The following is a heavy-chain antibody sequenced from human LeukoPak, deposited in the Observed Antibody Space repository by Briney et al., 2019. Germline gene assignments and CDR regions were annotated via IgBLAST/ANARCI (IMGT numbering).Heavy chain of an antibody. CDR1: GYYFTAYW. D-gene: IGHD3-16*01. V-gene: IGHV5-51*01. CDR2: IYPGNSDT. Sequence: GESLKISCKASGYYFTAYWIGWARQMPGKGLEWMGIIYPGNSDTRYSPSFQGQVTISVDKSITTAYLQWSSLKASDTAMYYCAKHTSAYWDAFDIWGQGTMVTVSS. CDR3: AKHTSAYWDAFDI. J-gene: IGHJ3*02.